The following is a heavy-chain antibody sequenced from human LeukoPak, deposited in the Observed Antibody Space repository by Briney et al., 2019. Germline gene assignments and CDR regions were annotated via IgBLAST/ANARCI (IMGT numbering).Heavy chain of an antibody. CDR3: ALFSGSSYYYYYMDV. J-gene: IGHJ6*03. V-gene: IGHV4-30-2*01. CDR2: IYHSGST. Sequence: SQTLSLTCTLSGGSISSGGYYWSWIRQPPGKGLEWIGYIYHSGSTYYNPSLKSRVTISVDRSKNQFSLKLSSVTAADTAVYYCALFSGSSYYYYYMDVWGKGTTVTVSS. CDR1: GGSISSGGYY. D-gene: IGHD1-26*01.